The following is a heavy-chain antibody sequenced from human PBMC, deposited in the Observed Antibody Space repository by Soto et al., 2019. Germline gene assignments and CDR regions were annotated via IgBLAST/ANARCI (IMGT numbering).Heavy chain of an antibody. J-gene: IGHJ4*02. D-gene: IGHD3-3*01. V-gene: IGHV3-48*03. Sequence: EVQLVESGGGLVQPGGSLRLSCAASGFTFSSYEMNWVRQAPGQGLEWVSYISSSGSTIYYADSVKGRFTISRDNAKNSLYLQMNSLRAEDTAVYYCARVYDFWSGYYFDYWGQGTLVTVSS. CDR3: ARVYDFWSGYYFDY. CDR2: ISSSGSTI. CDR1: GFTFSSYE.